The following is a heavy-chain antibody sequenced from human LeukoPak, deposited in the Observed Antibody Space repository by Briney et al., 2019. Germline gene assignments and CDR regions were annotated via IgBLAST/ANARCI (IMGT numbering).Heavy chain of an antibody. Sequence: GGSLRLSCAASGFTFSSYWTSWVRQAPGKGLEWVANIKQDGSEKYYVDSVKGRFTISRDNAKNSLYLQMNSLRAEDTAVYYCAELGITMIGGVWGKGTTVTVSS. D-gene: IGHD3-10*02. CDR2: IKQDGSEK. V-gene: IGHV3-7*01. CDR1: GFTFSSYW. J-gene: IGHJ6*04. CDR3: AELGITMIGGV.